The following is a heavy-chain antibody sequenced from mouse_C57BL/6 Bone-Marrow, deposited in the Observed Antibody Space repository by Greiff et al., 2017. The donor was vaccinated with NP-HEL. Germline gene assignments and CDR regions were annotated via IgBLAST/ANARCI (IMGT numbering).Heavy chain of an antibody. Sequence: QVQLQQPGAELVMPGASVKLSCKASGYTFTSYWMHWVKQRPGQGLEWIGEIDPSDSYTNYNQKFKGKSTLTVDKSSSTAYMQLSSLTSEDSAVYYCARRLGYYGSSDLYWYFGVWGTGTTVTVSS. CDR1: GYTFTSYW. CDR2: IDPSDSYT. J-gene: IGHJ1*03. D-gene: IGHD1-1*01. V-gene: IGHV1-69*01. CDR3: ARRLGYYGSSDLYWYFGV.